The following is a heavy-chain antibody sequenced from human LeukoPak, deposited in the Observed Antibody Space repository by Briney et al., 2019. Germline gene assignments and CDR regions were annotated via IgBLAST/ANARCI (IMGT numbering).Heavy chain of an antibody. V-gene: IGHV3-48*01. CDR1: GFAFSTYS. CDR2: ISSGSSTI. J-gene: IGHJ1*01. Sequence: LSGGSLRLSCAASGFAFSTYSMNWVRQAPGKGLEWVSYISSGSSTIHYADSVMGRFTISRDDAKDSMYLQMNSLRAEDTAVYFCTRSDFELWGQGTLATVSS. CDR3: TRSDFEL. D-gene: IGHD3-3*01.